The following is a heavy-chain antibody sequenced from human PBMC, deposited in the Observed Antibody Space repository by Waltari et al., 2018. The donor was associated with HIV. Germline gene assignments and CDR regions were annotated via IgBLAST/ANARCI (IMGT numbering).Heavy chain of an antibody. J-gene: IGHJ4*02. V-gene: IGHV4-61*02. CDR1: GGAISSGSYY. Sequence: QVQLQESGPGLVKPSQTLSLTCTVPGGAISSGSYYWSWIRQPAGKGLEWIGRIYTSGSTNYNPSLKSRVTISVDTSKNQFSLKLSSVTAADTAVYYCARESRFLEWLSPWDYWGQGTLVTVSS. CDR3: ARESRFLEWLSPWDY. CDR2: IYTSGST. D-gene: IGHD3-3*01.